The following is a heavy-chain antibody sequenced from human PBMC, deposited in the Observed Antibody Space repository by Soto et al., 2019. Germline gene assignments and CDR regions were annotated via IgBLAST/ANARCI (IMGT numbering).Heavy chain of an antibody. CDR2: ISSNGGST. D-gene: IGHD2-2*01. CDR3: VSFCRYCSTTTSF. V-gene: IGHV3-64D*08. CDR1: GFTFSSYA. J-gene: IGHJ4*02. Sequence: GGSLRLSCSASGFTFSSYAMHWVRQAPGKGLEYVSAISSNGGSTYYADSVKGRFTISRDNSKNTLYLQMSSLRAEDTAVYYCVSFCRYCSTTTSFWGQGTLVTVSA.